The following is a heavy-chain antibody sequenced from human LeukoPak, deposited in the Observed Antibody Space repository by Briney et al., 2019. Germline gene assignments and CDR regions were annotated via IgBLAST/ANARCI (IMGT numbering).Heavy chain of an antibody. Sequence: GGSLRLSCAASGFTFSSYSINWVRQAPGKGLEWVSSISSSSSYIYYADSVKGRFTISRDNAKNSLYLQMNSLRAEDTAVYYCARTSNLLEWLVHFDYWGQGTLVTVSS. J-gene: IGHJ4*02. CDR3: ARTSNLLEWLVHFDY. D-gene: IGHD3-3*01. V-gene: IGHV3-21*01. CDR2: ISSSSSYI. CDR1: GFTFSSYS.